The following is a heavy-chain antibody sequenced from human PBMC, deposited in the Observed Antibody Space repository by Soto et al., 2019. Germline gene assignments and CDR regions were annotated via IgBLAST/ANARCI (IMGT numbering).Heavy chain of an antibody. Sequence: NPSETLSLTCTFSVGSISIGDYAWSWIRQPRGKGLEWIGYIYYSGSTYYNPSLKSRVTISVDTSKNQFSLKLSSVTAADTAVYYCARDEKVTGTTLSWFDPWGQGTMVTVSS. J-gene: IGHJ5*02. D-gene: IGHD1-7*01. CDR1: VGSISIGDYA. V-gene: IGHV4-30-4*01. CDR3: ARDEKVTGTTLSWFDP. CDR2: IYYSGST.